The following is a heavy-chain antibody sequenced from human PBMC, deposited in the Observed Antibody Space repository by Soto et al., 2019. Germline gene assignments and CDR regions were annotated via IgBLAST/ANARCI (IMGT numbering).Heavy chain of an antibody. J-gene: IGHJ5*02. CDR1: GSYITTYY. D-gene: IGHD3-9*01. CDR3: ARCPIDHNWFAA. CDR2: IYDTGST. Sequence: QVQLQESGPGLVKPSETLSLTCTVSGSYITTYYWTWLRLSPRTGLAWMGHIYDTGSTSYNPSLTSRVTISADTSNKQFSPRLSAVTAADTAVYYCARCPIDHNWFAAWGQGTLVTVSS. V-gene: IGHV4-59*01.